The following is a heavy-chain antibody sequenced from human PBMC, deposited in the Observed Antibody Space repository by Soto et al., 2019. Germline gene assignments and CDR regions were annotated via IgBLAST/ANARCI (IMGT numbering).Heavy chain of an antibody. V-gene: IGHV3-23*01. CDR2: ISVSVGIT. CDR1: GLTFSSYA. CDR3: AGARYSSQEY. Sequence: WGSLSLSCAASGLTFSSYAMSWVRQAPGKGLEWVSAISVSVGITYYADSVKGRFTISRDNSKNTLYLQMNSLRAEDTAVYYCAGARYSSQEYWGKGDMVIVSA. J-gene: IGHJ4*02. D-gene: IGHD5-18*01.